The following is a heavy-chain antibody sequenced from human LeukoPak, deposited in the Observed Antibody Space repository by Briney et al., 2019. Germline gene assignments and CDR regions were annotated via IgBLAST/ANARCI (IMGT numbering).Heavy chain of an antibody. J-gene: IGHJ4*02. V-gene: IGHV4-39*07. CDR3: ARGLLTFGGVIV. CDR1: GGSISSSSYY. CDR2: IYYSGST. D-gene: IGHD3-16*02. Sequence: PSETLSLTCTVSGGSISSSSYYWGWIRQPPGKGLEWIGTIYYSGSTYYNPSLKSRVTISVDTSKNQFSLKLSSVTAADTAVYYCARGLLTFGGVIVWGQGTLVTVSS.